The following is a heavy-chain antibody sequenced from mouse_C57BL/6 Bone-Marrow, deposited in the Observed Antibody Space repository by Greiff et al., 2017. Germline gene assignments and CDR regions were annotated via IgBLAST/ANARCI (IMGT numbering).Heavy chain of an antibody. J-gene: IGHJ2*01. CDR1: GYTFTSYW. CDR2: IYPGSGST. CDR3: ARDITTVVPYYFDY. V-gene: IGHV1-55*01. D-gene: IGHD1-1*01. Sequence: QVQLQQPGAELVKPGASVKMSCKASGYTFTSYWLTWVKQRPGQGLEWIGDIYPGSGSTNYNEKFKSKATLTVDTSSSTAYMQLSSLTSEDSAVYYCARDITTVVPYYFDYWGQGTTLTVSS.